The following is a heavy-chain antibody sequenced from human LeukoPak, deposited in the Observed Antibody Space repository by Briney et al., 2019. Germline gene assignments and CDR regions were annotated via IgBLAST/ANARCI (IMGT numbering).Heavy chain of an antibody. J-gene: IGHJ4*02. D-gene: IGHD3-10*01. CDR3: ARRYYYGSGSRYYFDY. V-gene: IGHV5-51*01. Sequence: KHGESLKISCKGSGYSFTSYWIGWVRQMPGKGLEWMGIIYPGDSDTRYSPSFQGQVTISADKSISTAYLQWSSLKALDTAMYYCARRYYYGSGSRYYFDYWGQGTLVTVSS. CDR2: IYPGDSDT. CDR1: GYSFTSYW.